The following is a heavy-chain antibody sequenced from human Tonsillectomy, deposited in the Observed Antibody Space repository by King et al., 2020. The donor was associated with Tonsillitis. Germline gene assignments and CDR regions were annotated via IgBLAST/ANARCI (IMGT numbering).Heavy chain of an antibody. D-gene: IGHD3-10*01. CDR3: AKGYGSGKYYSRENYYYYGMDV. CDR2: ISGSGGDT. J-gene: IGHJ6*02. V-gene: IGHV3-23*04. Sequence: VQLVESGGGLVQPGGSLRLSCAASGFTFNNYAMSWVRQAPGKGLEWVSGISGSGGDTYFADSVKGLFTIPRDNSKNTLYLQMNSLRVEDTAVYYCAKGYGSGKYYSRENYYYYGMDVWGQGTTVSV. CDR1: GFTFNNYA.